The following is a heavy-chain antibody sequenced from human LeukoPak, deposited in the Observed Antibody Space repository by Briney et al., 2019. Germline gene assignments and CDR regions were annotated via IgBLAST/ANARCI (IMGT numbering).Heavy chain of an antibody. CDR2: IYYSGST. CDR3: ARRVWTYYFDY. V-gene: IGHV4-39*07. D-gene: IGHD3/OR15-3a*01. CDR1: GGSISSSSYY. J-gene: IGHJ4*02. Sequence: SETLSLTCTVSGGSISSSSYYWGWIRQPPGKGLEWIGSIYYSGSTYYNPSLKSRVTISVDTSKNQFSLKLSSVTAADTAVYYCARRVWTYYFDYWGQGTLVTVSS.